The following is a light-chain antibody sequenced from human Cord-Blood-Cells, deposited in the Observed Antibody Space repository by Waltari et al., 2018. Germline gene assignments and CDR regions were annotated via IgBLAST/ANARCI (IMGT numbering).Light chain of an antibody. CDR1: SGIIASNY. J-gene: IGLJ3*02. CDR3: QSYDSSNQV. V-gene: IGLV6-57*03. Sequence: NFILTQPHSVSDSPGKAVTIFCTRSSGIIASNYVQWYQQRPGSAPTTVINEEHQRPAGVPDRFSGSIDSSPNSASLTIAGLKTEHEADYYCQSYDSSNQVFGGGTKLTVL. CDR2: EEH.